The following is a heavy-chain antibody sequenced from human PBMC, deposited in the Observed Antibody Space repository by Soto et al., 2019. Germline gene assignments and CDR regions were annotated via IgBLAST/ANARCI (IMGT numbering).Heavy chain of an antibody. J-gene: IGHJ6*04. CDR1: GGSISSSSYY. CDR2: IYYSGSA. V-gene: IGHV4-39*01. CDR3: ARRLQLVGSRGYYSVMAV. D-gene: IGHD6-13*01. Sequence: SMYLTCTVSGGSISSSSYYWGCIRQPPGTGPERIGRIYYSGSAYYNPSLKSRVTISVDTSTNQFSLKLSCVTGAGTAVDNCARRLQLVGSRGYYSVMAVGGKGTTVP.